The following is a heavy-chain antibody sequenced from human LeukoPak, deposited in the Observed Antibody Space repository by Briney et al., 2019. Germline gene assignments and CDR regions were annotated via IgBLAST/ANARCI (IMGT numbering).Heavy chain of an antibody. CDR1: GGSISSYY. D-gene: IGHD6-13*01. Sequence: PSETLSLTCTVSGGSISSYYWSWIRQPPGKGLEWIGYIYYSGSTNYNPSLRSRVTISVDTSKNQFSLKLSSVTAADTAVYYCARGAAAAGIYYYYYGMDVWGQGTTVTVSS. CDR3: ARGAAAAGIYYYYYGMDV. CDR2: IYYSGST. V-gene: IGHV4-59*01. J-gene: IGHJ6*02.